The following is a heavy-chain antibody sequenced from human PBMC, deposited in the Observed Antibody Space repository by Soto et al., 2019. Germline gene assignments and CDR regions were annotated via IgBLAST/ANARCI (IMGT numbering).Heavy chain of an antibody. CDR3: AKRPLAARHTDY. D-gene: IGHD6-6*01. V-gene: IGHV3-23*01. J-gene: IGHJ4*02. CDR2: ISGSGDNT. Sequence: EVQLLESGGGLVQPGGSLRLSCAASGFTFRNYAMPWVGRAQGRGLEWVSTISGSGDNTYYADSVRGRFTISRDNSKNTLYLQMNSLRADDTAVYYCAKRPLAARHTDYWGQGTLVTVSS. CDR1: GFTFRNYA.